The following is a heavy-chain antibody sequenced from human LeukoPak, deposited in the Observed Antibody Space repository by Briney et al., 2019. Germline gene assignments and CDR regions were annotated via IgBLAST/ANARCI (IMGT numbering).Heavy chain of an antibody. Sequence: GGSLRLSCAASGFTFSSYGMHWVRQAPGTGLEWVAFIRYDGSNKYYADSVKGRFTISRDNSKNTLYLQMNSLRAEDTAVYYCAKVAYFDWFKAFDYWGQGTLVTVSS. CDR2: IRYDGSNK. D-gene: IGHD3-9*01. J-gene: IGHJ4*02. V-gene: IGHV3-30*02. CDR3: AKVAYFDWFKAFDY. CDR1: GFTFSSYG.